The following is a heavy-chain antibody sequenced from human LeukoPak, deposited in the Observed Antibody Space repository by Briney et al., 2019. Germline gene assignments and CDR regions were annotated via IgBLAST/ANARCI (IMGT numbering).Heavy chain of an antibody. V-gene: IGHV1-69*01. CDR1: GGTLSSYA. Sequence: ASVKVSCKPSGGTLSSYAISCVRQAPGRGLEWMGGIIPIFGTANYTQKFQGRVTITADESTCTAYMELSSLRSEDTAVYYCARDRDCSGGSCYSPDYGMDVWGKGTTVTVSS. CDR3: ARDRDCSGGSCYSPDYGMDV. CDR2: IIPIFGTA. D-gene: IGHD2-15*01. J-gene: IGHJ6*04.